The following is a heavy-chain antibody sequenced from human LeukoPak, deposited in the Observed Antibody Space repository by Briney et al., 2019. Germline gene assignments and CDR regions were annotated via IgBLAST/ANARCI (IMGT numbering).Heavy chain of an antibody. V-gene: IGHV4-59*01. Sequence: SETLSLTCAVYGGSISSYYWSWIRQPPGKGLEWIGYIYYSGSTNYNPSLKSRVTISVDTSKNQFSLKLSSVTAADTAVYYCARSPITGTTVFYYYMDVWGKGTTVTVSS. CDR1: GGSISSYY. D-gene: IGHD1-7*01. J-gene: IGHJ6*03. CDR2: IYYSGST. CDR3: ARSPITGTTVFYYYMDV.